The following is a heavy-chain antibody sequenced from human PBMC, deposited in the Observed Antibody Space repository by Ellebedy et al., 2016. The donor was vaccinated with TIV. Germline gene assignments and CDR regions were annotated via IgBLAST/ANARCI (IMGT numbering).Heavy chain of an antibody. Sequence: GGSLRLXXAASGFTFSSYSMNWVRQAPGKGLEWVSYISSSSSTIYYADSVKGRFTISRDNAKNSLYLQMNSLRAEDTAVYYCARVGIQLWLRFCDYWGQGTLVTVSS. CDR1: GFTFSSYS. D-gene: IGHD5-18*01. CDR3: ARVGIQLWLRFCDY. CDR2: ISSSSSTI. J-gene: IGHJ4*02. V-gene: IGHV3-48*04.